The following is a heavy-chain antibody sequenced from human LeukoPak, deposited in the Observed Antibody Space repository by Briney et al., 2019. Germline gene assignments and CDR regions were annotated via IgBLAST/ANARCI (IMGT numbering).Heavy chain of an antibody. D-gene: IGHD6-13*01. CDR3: AISGYSSSWYEVNVPFDY. J-gene: IGHJ4*02. V-gene: IGHV1-69*04. CDR1: GGTFSSYA. Sequence: GASVKVSCKASGGTFSSYAISWVRQAPGQGLEWMGRIIPILGIANYAQKFQGRVTITADKSTSTAYMELRSLRSDDTAVYYCAISGYSSSWYEVNVPFDYWGQGTLVTVSS. CDR2: IIPILGIA.